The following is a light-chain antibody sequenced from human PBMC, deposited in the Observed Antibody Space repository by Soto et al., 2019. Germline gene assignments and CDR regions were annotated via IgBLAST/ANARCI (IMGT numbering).Light chain of an antibody. Sequence: DIQLTQSPSTLSAAVGDSVTITCRASQNIRNLLAWYQQKPGKAPKPLIYDASTLKTGVPSRFSGSGSGSEFNFTITGLQPDDFATYYCQQYHSYSVTFGQGTRLEIK. V-gene: IGKV1-5*01. CDR3: QQYHSYSVT. J-gene: IGKJ5*01. CDR2: DAS. CDR1: QNIRNL.